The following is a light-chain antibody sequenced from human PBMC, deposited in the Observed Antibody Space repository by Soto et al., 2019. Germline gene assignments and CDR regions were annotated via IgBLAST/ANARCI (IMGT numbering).Light chain of an antibody. Sequence: DIVLTQSPGTLALSPGERATLSCRASQSMQNHYLAWYQQKPGQAPRLLIYAASSRAAGIPDRFSGSESGTDFTLTISRLEPEDFAVYYCQQYSDSPRTFGQGTKVEVK. CDR1: QSMQNHY. CDR2: AAS. J-gene: IGKJ1*01. V-gene: IGKV3-20*01. CDR3: QQYSDSPRT.